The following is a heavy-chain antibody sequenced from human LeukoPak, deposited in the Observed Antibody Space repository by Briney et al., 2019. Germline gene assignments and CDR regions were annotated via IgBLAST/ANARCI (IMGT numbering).Heavy chain of an antibody. J-gene: IGHJ4*02. CDR1: GFTFSSYA. V-gene: IGHV3-23*01. CDR2: ISGSGGST. D-gene: IGHD4-11*01. Sequence: PGGSLRLSCAASGFTFSSYAMSWVRQAPGKGLEWVSAISGSGGSTYYADSVKGRFTISRDNSKNTLYLQMNSLRAEDTAVYYCANSPYDADYSNRCVFDYWGQGTLVTVSS. CDR3: ANSPYDADYSNRCVFDY.